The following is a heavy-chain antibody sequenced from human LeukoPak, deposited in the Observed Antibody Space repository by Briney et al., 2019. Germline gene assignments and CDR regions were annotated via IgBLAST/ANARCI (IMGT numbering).Heavy chain of an antibody. CDR1: GFSFSAYW. V-gene: IGHV3-7*01. J-gene: IGHJ4*02. CDR2: INPAGSET. CDR3: ARFGYVAAVDV. D-gene: IGHD2-15*01. Sequence: GGSLRLSCAASGFSFSAYWMTWIRQAPGTGLEWVANINPAGSETYYVDPVKGRFSISRDNAKNLVYLQMNSLRAEDTAVYHCARFGYVAAVDVWGQGTPVTVSS.